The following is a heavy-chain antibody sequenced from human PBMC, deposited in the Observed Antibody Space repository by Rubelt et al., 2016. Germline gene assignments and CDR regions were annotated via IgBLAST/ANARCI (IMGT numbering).Heavy chain of an antibody. Sequence: QVQLQESGPGLVKPSQTLSLTCTVSGGSISSGGYYWSWIRQHPGKGLEWIGYIYYSGSTYYNPFLKSRVTISVDTSKHQFSLKLSSVTAADTAVYYCASWQLVSCYFDYWGQGTLVTVSS. J-gene: IGHJ4*02. V-gene: IGHV4-31*03. D-gene: IGHD6-6*01. CDR2: IYYSGST. CDR3: ASWQLVSCYFDY. CDR1: GGSISSGGYY.